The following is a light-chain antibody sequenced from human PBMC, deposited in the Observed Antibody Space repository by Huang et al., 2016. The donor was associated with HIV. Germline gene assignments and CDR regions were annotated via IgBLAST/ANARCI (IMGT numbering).Light chain of an antibody. V-gene: IGKV3-15*01. Sequence: VMTQSPGTLSVSPGERATLSCRASQSVGSTLAWYQQQPGQSPRLLIYGASTRATGIPARFSGSGSGTEFTLTISSLQSEDFAVYYCQQYYKLYTFGQGTKLEIK. CDR1: QSVGST. J-gene: IGKJ2*01. CDR3: QQYYKLYT. CDR2: GAS.